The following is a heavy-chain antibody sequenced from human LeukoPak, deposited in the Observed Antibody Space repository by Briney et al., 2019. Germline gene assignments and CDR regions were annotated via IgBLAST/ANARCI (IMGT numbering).Heavy chain of an antibody. CDR2: IYYSGST. J-gene: IGHJ4*02. V-gene: IGHV4-31*03. CDR1: GGSISSGGYY. D-gene: IGHD3-3*01. Sequence: PSETLSLTCTVSGGSISSGGYYWSWIRQHPGTGLEWIGYIYYSGSTYYNPSLKSRVTISVDTSKNHFSLKLSSVTAADTAVYYCARGAGDYDFWSGYYMRGGYFDYWGQGTLVTVSS. CDR3: ARGAGDYDFWSGYYMRGGYFDY.